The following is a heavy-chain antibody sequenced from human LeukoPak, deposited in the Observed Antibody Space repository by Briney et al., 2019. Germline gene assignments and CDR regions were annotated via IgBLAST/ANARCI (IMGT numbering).Heavy chain of an antibody. CDR2: MNPNSGST. Sequence: ASVKVSCKASGYTFSSYDINWVRQATGQGLEWMAWMNPNSGSTGYTQKFQGRVPFTRNASISTAYMELSSLRSDDTAVYYCARGPLTSGARYFDYWGQGTLVTVSS. D-gene: IGHD6-19*01. CDR1: GYTFSSYD. CDR3: ARGPLTSGARYFDY. V-gene: IGHV1-8*03. J-gene: IGHJ4*02.